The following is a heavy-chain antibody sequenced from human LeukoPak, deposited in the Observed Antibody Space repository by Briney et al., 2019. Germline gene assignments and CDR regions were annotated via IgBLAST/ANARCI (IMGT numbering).Heavy chain of an antibody. CDR3: ARGNGPENA. D-gene: IGHD2-8*01. J-gene: IGHJ5*02. Sequence: ASVKVSCKASGYTFIGYYMYWVRQAPGHGLEWMGWTNPSSGDTDYPQKFQGRVTMTRDTSINTGYMELRRLTSDDTAVYYCARGNGPENAWGQGTLVTVSS. CDR2: TNPSSGDT. V-gene: IGHV1-2*02. CDR1: GYTFIGYY.